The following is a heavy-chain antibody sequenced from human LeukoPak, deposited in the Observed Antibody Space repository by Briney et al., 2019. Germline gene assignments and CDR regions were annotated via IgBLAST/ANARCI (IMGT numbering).Heavy chain of an antibody. V-gene: IGHV4-59*12. CDR1: GGSISSYY. D-gene: IGHD3-10*01. CDR2: IYYSGST. J-gene: IGHJ4*02. Sequence: SETLSLTCTVSGGSISSYYWSWIRQPPGKGLEWIGYIYYSGSTNYNPSLKSRVTISVDTSKNQFSLKLSSVTAADTAVYYCAREITMVRGVPDYWGQGTLVTVSS. CDR3: AREITMVRGVPDY.